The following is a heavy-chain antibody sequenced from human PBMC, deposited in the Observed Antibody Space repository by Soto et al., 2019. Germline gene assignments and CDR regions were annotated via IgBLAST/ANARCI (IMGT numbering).Heavy chain of an antibody. CDR3: AGPPELTRIYYYYGMDV. Sequence: QVQLVQSGAEVKKPGSSVKVSCKASGGTFSSYAISWVRQAPGQGLEWMGGIIPISGTANYAQKFQGRVTITADESTSTAYMELSSLRSEDTAVYYCAGPPELTRIYYYYGMDVWGQGTTVTVSS. CDR2: IIPISGTA. CDR1: GGTFSSYA. V-gene: IGHV1-69*12. J-gene: IGHJ6*02. D-gene: IGHD1-7*01.